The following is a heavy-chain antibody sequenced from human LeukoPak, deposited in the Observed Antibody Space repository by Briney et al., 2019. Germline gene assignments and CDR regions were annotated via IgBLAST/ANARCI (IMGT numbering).Heavy chain of an antibody. CDR2: INHNGETI. Sequence: GGSLRLSCAASGFPFSNYVMSWVRQAPGKGLEWVSYINHNGETIYYADSVKGRFTISRDNSKNTLYLQMNSLRAEDTAVYYCAKDISSSWYSDYFDYWGQGTLVTVSS. D-gene: IGHD6-13*01. J-gene: IGHJ4*02. CDR1: GFPFSNYV. CDR3: AKDISSSWYSDYFDY. V-gene: IGHV3-23*01.